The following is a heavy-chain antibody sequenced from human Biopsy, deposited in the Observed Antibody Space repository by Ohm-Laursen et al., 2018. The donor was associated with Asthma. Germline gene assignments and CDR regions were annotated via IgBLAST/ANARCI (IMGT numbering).Heavy chain of an antibody. Sequence: TLSLTCTVSGGSISSSSYYWGWIRRPPGKGLEFIGTIYYSGSTYYNPSLKSRSTLSVDASKNQFSRKLTSVTAADTAVYYCVSPPGYWGQGTRVTVSS. CDR3: VSPPGY. V-gene: IGHV4-39*01. J-gene: IGHJ4*02. CDR2: IYYSGST. CDR1: GGSISSSSYY.